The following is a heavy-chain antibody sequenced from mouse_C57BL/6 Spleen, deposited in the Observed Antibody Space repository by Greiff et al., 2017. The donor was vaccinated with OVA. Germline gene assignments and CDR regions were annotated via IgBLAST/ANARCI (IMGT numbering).Heavy chain of an antibody. CDR3: ARRFITTVVATSNYFDY. CDR1: GYTFTDYY. Sequence: VQLQQSGPELVKPGASVKISCKASGYTFTDYYMNWVKQSHGKSLEWIGDINPNNGGTSYNQKFKGKATLTVDKSSSTAYMELRSLTSEDSAVYYCARRFITTVVATSNYFDYWGQGTTLTVSS. D-gene: IGHD1-1*01. CDR2: INPNNGGT. V-gene: IGHV1-26*01. J-gene: IGHJ2*01.